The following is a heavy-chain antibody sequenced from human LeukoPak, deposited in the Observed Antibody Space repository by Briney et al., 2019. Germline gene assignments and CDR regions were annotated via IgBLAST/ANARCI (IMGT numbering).Heavy chain of an antibody. J-gene: IGHJ4*02. Sequence: QPGGSLRLSCAASGFTFSDYGMNWVRQAPGKGLEWVSIISGSGGTTYYADSVKGRFTISRDNSKNTLYLQMNSLRAEDTAVYYCAKDRLRYCSGGNCYSPVDYWGQGTLVTVSS. CDR3: AKDRLRYCSGGNCYSPVDY. D-gene: IGHD2-15*01. CDR2: ISGSGGTT. CDR1: GFTFSDYG. V-gene: IGHV3-23*01.